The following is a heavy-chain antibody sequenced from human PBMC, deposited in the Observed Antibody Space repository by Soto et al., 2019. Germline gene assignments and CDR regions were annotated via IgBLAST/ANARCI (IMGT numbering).Heavy chain of an antibody. CDR2: IIPIFGTA. CDR3: ARQEHGSGSYRDY. V-gene: IGHV1-69*13. Sequence: SVKVSCKASGGTFSSYAISWVRQAPGQGLEWVGGIIPIFGTANYAQKFQGRVTITADESTSTAYMELSSLRSEDTAVYYCARQEHGSGSYRDYWGQGTLVTVSS. CDR1: GGTFSSYA. J-gene: IGHJ4*02. D-gene: IGHD3-10*01.